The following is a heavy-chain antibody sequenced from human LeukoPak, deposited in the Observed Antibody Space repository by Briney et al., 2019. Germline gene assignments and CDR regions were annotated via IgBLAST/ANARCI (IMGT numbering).Heavy chain of an antibody. CDR1: GGSISSYY. V-gene: IGHV4-4*07. Sequence: KPSETLSLTCTVSGGSISSYYWSWIRQPAGKGLEWIGRIYTSGSTNYNPSLKSRVTMSVDTSKNQFSLKLSSVTAADTAVYYCARVVVGQTYYYYYYGMDVWGRGTTVTVSS. J-gene: IGHJ6*02. D-gene: IGHD2-15*01. CDR2: IYTSGST. CDR3: ARVVVGQTYYYYYYGMDV.